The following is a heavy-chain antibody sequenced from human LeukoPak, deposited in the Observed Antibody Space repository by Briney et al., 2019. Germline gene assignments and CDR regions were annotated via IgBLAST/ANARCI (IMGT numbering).Heavy chain of an antibody. CDR1: GYTFTNYG. CDR3: ARDGYNLGGAFDI. V-gene: IGHV1-18*01. J-gene: IGHJ3*02. D-gene: IGHD5-24*01. Sequence: ASVKVSCKASGYTFTNYGITWVRQASGQGIEWMGWISAYTGKTNSAQKLQGRVTMTTDTSTSTAYMELRSLRSDDTAVYYCARDGYNLGGAFDIWGQGTMVTVSS. CDR2: ISAYTGKT.